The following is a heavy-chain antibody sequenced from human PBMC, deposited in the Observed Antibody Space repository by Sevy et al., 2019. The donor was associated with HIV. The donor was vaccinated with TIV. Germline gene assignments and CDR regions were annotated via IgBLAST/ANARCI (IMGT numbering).Heavy chain of an antibody. V-gene: IGHV3-48*03. D-gene: IGHD4-17*01. CDR2: ISNSGTTI. Sequence: GGCLRLSCAASGFSFSSYEMNWVRQAPGKGLEWVLYISNSGTTISYTDSVRGRFTISRDNARNLLYLQMNSLRAEDTAVYYCARDLPPSATTVAHFDCWGQGTLVTVSS. CDR1: GFSFSSYE. CDR3: ARDLPPSATTVAHFDC. J-gene: IGHJ4*02.